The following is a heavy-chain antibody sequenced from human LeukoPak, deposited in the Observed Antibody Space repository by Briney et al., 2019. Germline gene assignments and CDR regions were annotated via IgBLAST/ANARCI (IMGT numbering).Heavy chain of an antibody. Sequence: SETLSLTCTVSGGSISSYYWSWIRQPPGKGLEWIGYIYYSGSTNYNPSLKSRVTISVDTSKNQFSLKLSSVTAAGTAVYYCARHPNYGSGSYYPNWFDPWGQGTLVTVSS. J-gene: IGHJ5*02. V-gene: IGHV4-59*08. CDR3: ARHPNYGSGSYYPNWFDP. CDR2: IYYSGST. CDR1: GGSISSYY. D-gene: IGHD3-10*01.